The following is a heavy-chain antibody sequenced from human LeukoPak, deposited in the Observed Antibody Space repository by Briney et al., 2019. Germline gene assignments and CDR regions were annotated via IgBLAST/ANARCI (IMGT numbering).Heavy chain of an antibody. D-gene: IGHD3-22*01. J-gene: IGHJ4*02. V-gene: IGHV3-21*01. CDR1: GFTFNSYS. Sequence: GGSLRLSCAASGFTFNSYSMNWLRQAPGKGLEWVSSISSSSSYIYYADSVKGRFTISRDNAKNSLYLQMNSLTAEDTAVYYCARDLDSSFDYWGQGTLVTVSS. CDR3: ARDLDSSFDY. CDR2: ISSSSSYI.